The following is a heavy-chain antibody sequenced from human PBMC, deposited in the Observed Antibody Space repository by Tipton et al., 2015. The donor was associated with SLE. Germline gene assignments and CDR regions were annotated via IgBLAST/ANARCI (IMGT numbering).Heavy chain of an antibody. J-gene: IGHJ4*02. D-gene: IGHD1-26*01. CDR1: GGSFSGYY. CDR3: ARMSRGTYFDY. V-gene: IGHV4-34*01. CDR2: INHSGST. Sequence: TLSLTCAAYGGSFSGYYWSWIRQPPGKGLEWIGEINHSGSTNYNPSLKSRVTISVDTSKNQFSLKLSSVTAADTAVYYCARMSRGTYFDYWGQGTLVTVSS.